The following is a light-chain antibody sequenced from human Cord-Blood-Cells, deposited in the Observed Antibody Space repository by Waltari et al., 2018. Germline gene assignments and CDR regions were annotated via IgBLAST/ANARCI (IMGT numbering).Light chain of an antibody. J-gene: IGLJ2*01. CDR2: EDN. CDR1: SGSIASNY. CDR3: QSYDSSNHVV. Sequence: NFMLTQPHSVSESPGKTVTISCTGSSGSIASNYVQWSQQRPGGAPTTVIYEDNQRPSGVPDRFSGSIDSSSNSASLTISGLKTEDEADYYCQSYDSSNHVVFGGGTKLTVL. V-gene: IGLV6-57*02.